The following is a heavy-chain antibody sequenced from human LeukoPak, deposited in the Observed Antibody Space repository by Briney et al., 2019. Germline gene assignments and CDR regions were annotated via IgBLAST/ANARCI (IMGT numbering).Heavy chain of an antibody. V-gene: IGHV4-59*01. Sequence: PSETLSLTCTVSGGSISSYYWSWIRQPPGKGLEWIGYIYYSGSTNYNPSLKSRVTISVDTSKNQFSLKLSSVTAADTAVYYCARVHGSGSYYTHIDYWGQGTLVTVSS. D-gene: IGHD3-10*01. J-gene: IGHJ4*02. CDR2: IYYSGST. CDR1: GGSISSYY. CDR3: ARVHGSGSYYTHIDY.